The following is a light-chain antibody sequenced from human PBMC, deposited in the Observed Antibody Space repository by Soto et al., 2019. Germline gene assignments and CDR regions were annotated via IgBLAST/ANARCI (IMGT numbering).Light chain of an antibody. J-gene: IGLJ1*01. V-gene: IGLV2-14*01. CDR3: GSYTSTYVRI. CDR1: SSDVGRYNY. CDR2: EVT. Sequence: QSGLTHPSSVSVSPGQSITISCTGTSSDVGRYNYVSWYQQYPGRAPKLIIYEVTNRPSGVSDRFSGSKSGNVASLTISGLQAADEADYSCGSYTSTYVRIFGTGTQVTVL.